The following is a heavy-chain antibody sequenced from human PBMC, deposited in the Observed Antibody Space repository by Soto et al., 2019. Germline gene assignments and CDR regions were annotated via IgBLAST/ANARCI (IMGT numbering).Heavy chain of an antibody. V-gene: IGHV1-18*04. CDR3: ARGVGSGSYYNQYNWFDP. Sequence: ASVKVSCKASGYTFTSYYMHWVRQAPGQGLEWMGWISAYNGNTKYAQKFQGRVTMTTDTSTSTAYMELRSLRSDDTAVYYCARGVGSGSYYNQYNWFDPWGQGTLVTVSS. J-gene: IGHJ5*02. CDR1: GYTFTSYY. CDR2: ISAYNGNT. D-gene: IGHD3-10*01.